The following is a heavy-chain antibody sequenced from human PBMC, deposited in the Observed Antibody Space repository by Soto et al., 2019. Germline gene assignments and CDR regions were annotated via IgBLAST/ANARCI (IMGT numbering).Heavy chain of an antibody. CDR3: ARDFREVRYFESNAYYYYGIDV. CDR1: GFTFSDYY. D-gene: IGHD3-9*01. V-gene: IGHV4-38-2*02. J-gene: IGHJ6*02. Sequence: PGGSLRLSCAASGFTFSDYYMSWIRQAPGKGLEWIGSIYYSGSTYYNLSLKSRVTISVDTSKNQFSLKLSSVTAADTAVYYCARDFREVRYFESNAYYYYGIDVWGQGTTVTVSS. CDR2: IYYSGST.